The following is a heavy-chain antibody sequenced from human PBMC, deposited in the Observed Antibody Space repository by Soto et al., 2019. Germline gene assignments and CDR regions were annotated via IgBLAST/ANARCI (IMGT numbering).Heavy chain of an antibody. D-gene: IGHD3-16*01. CDR2: ISTYYGNT. CDR3: ARGSWGELLFDY. CDR1: GYTFTSYG. J-gene: IGHJ4*02. Sequence: QVQLVQSGAEVQKPGASVKVSCKASGYTFTSYGISWVRQAPGQGLEWMGWISTYYGNTNYAQKLQGRVTITTDSSTSTAYMELRSLRSDDTAVYYCARGSWGELLFDYWGQGTLVTVSS. V-gene: IGHV1-18*01.